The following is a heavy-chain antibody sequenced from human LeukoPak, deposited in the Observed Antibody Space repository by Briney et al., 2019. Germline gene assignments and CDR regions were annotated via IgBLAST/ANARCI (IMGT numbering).Heavy chain of an antibody. Sequence: GGSLRLSCAASGFTFNIYWMSWVRQAPGKGLEWVANIKEDGSEKHYVDSVKGRFTISRDNAKNSLYLQMNSLRAEDTAVYYCARASSWYTPSRFDPWGQGTLVTVSS. CDR2: IKEDGSEK. D-gene: IGHD6-13*01. CDR1: GFTFNIYW. CDR3: ARASSWYTPSRFDP. V-gene: IGHV3-7*01. J-gene: IGHJ5*02.